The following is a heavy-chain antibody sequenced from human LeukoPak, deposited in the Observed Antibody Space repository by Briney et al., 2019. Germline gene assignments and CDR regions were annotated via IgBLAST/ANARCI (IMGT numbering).Heavy chain of an antibody. CDR2: IGGSGNKI. J-gene: IGHJ4*02. V-gene: IGHV3-23*01. CDR3: AKAPLGRCSGAICYYFDY. D-gene: IGHD2-15*01. CDR1: GFTFSSYG. Sequence: GGSLRLSCAASGFTFSSYGMSWVRQAPGKGLEWVSAIGGSGNKIYYADSVKGRFTISRDNSKNTLYLQMNSLRAEDAAVYYCAKAPLGRCSGAICYYFDYWGQGTLVTVSS.